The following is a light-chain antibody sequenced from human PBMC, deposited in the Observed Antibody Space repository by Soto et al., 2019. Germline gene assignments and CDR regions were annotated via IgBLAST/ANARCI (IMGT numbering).Light chain of an antibody. Sequence: QSVLTQPASVSGSPGQAITISCTGTSSDVGGYNYVSWYQQHPGKAPKLMIYDVSNRPSGVSNRFSGFKSGNTASLTISGLHAEDEADYYCSSYTTSTTYVFGPGTKVTVL. CDR2: DVS. CDR1: SSDVGGYNY. V-gene: IGLV2-14*03. J-gene: IGLJ1*01. CDR3: SSYTTSTTYV.